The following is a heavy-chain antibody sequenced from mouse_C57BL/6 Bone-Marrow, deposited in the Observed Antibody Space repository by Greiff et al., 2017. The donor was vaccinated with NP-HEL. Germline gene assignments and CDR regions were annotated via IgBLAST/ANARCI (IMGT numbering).Heavy chain of an antibody. CDR1: GYAFSSSW. CDR2: IYPGDGDT. J-gene: IGHJ2*01. V-gene: IGHV1-82*01. Sequence: VQLQQSGPELVKPGASVKISCKASGYAFSSSWMNWVKQRPGKGLEWIGRIYPGDGDTNYNGKFKGKATLTADKSSSTAYMQLSSLTSEDSAVDFCARSITTVDYFDYWGQGTTLTVSS. CDR3: ARSITTVDYFDY. D-gene: IGHD1-1*01.